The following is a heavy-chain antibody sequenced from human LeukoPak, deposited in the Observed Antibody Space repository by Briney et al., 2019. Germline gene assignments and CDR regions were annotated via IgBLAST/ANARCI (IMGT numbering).Heavy chain of an antibody. V-gene: IGHV4-59*01. D-gene: IGHD3-22*01. CDR1: GDSISRYY. CDR2: IYYTGTT. CDR3: AIYYYDSSGTD. J-gene: IGHJ4*02. Sequence: SETLSLTCTVSGDSISRYYWSWIRQPPGEGLEWIGYIYYTGTTNYNPSLKSRVTITVDTSKNQFSLRLSSVTAADTAVYYCAIYYYDSSGTDWGQGTLVTVSS.